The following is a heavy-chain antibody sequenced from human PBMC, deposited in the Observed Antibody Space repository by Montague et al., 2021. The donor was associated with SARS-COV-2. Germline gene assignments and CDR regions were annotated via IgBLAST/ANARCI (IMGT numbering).Heavy chain of an antibody. CDR2: IYSGGST. Sequence: SLRLSCAASGFTVSSNYMSWVRQAPGKGLEWVPVIYSGGSTYYADSVKGRFTISRDNSKNTLYLQMNSLRAEDTAVYYCARDKAGPTGGGWFDPWGQGTLVTVSS. J-gene: IGHJ5*02. V-gene: IGHV3-66*01. D-gene: IGHD1-26*01. CDR1: GFTVSSNY. CDR3: ARDKAGPTGGGWFDP.